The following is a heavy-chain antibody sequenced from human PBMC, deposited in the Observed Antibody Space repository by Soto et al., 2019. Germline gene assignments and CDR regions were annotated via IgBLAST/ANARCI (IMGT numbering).Heavy chain of an antibody. D-gene: IGHD3-10*01. J-gene: IGHJ6*02. CDR3: ARRMVRGDPGV. Sequence: QVQLQQWGAGLLKPSETLSLTCAVHGGSFSGHFWSWIRQPPGKGLEWIGEINHGGTTNYNPSLKSRVTLSVDTSMSQFSLKLTSVTAADTAVYYCARRMVRGDPGVWGQGTTVTVSS. CDR2: INHGGTT. CDR1: GGSFSGHF. V-gene: IGHV4-34*01.